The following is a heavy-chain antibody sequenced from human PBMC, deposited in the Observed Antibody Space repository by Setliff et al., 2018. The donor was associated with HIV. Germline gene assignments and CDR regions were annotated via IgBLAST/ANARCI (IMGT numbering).Heavy chain of an antibody. Sequence: RLSCAASGFTFGSYSMNWVRQAPGKGLEWISYITKRADETHYADSVKGRFSISRDTAKNSLYLQMNSLRPEDTALYYCVRDLLWAFDMWGPGTMVTVSS. J-gene: IGHJ3*02. CDR2: ITKRADET. CDR1: GFTFGSYS. V-gene: IGHV3-21*05. CDR3: VRDLLWAFDM. D-gene: IGHD3-10*01.